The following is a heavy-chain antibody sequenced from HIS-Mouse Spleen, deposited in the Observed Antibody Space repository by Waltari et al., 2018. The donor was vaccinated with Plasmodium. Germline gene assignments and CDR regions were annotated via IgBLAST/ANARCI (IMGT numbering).Heavy chain of an antibody. CDR3: ARGRRIVVVTAPRGFFDY. D-gene: IGHD2-21*02. CDR2: INHSGST. Sequence: QVQLQQWGAGLLKPSETLSLTCAVYGGSFSGYYWSWIRQPPGKGLEWMGEINHSGSTNYNPSLKSRVTISVDTSKNQFSLKLSSVTAAYTAVYYCARGRRIVVVTAPRGFFDYWGQGTLVTVSS. CDR1: GGSFSGYY. J-gene: IGHJ4*02. V-gene: IGHV4-34*01.